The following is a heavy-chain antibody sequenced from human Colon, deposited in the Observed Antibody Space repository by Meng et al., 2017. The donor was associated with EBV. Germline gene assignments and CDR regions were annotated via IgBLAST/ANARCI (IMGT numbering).Heavy chain of an antibody. CDR1: GTSISTSNW. Sequence: VPRQESGAGLVKPSGTLSLTCAVSGTSISTSNWWSWIRQSPGEGLEWIGAIYHNGQTNYNPSLKSRVSMSVDESKNEFSLNLKSVTAADTAVYYCARDGGVTHIPWGQGVLVTVSS. CDR2: IYHNGQT. V-gene: IGHV4-4*02. CDR3: ARDGGVTHIP. J-gene: IGHJ5*02. D-gene: IGHD2-8*02.